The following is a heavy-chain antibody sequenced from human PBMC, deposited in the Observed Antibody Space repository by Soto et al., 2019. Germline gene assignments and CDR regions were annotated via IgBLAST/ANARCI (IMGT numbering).Heavy chain of an antibody. J-gene: IGHJ5*02. Sequence: SSETLSLTCPFSGCSISSYYWSWIRQPPGKGLEWIGYIYYSGSTNYNPSLKSRVTISVDTSKNQFSLKLSSVTAADTAVYYCASNGYSYGYYWFDPWGQGTLVTVSS. CDR3: ASNGYSYGYYWFDP. CDR2: IYYSGST. CDR1: GCSISSYY. V-gene: IGHV4-59*01. D-gene: IGHD5-18*01.